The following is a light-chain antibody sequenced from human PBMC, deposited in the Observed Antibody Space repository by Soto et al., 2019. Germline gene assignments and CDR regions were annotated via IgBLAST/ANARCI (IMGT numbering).Light chain of an antibody. CDR3: SSYAGRSMYV. Sequence: LTQPPPASGSPGQSVTFSCTGTSSDVSTYDYVSWYQQYPGKAAKLLIYGVTRRPSGVPDRFSGSKSGNTAALTVSGLQAEDEAYYYCSSYAGRSMYVFGTGTKVTVL. J-gene: IGLJ1*01. V-gene: IGLV2-8*01. CDR1: SSDVSTYDY. CDR2: GVT.